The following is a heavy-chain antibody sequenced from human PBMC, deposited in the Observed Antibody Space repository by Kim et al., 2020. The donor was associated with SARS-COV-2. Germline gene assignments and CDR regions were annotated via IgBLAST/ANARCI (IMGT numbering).Heavy chain of an antibody. CDR2: INHSGST. D-gene: IGHD3-10*01. V-gene: IGHV4-34*01. J-gene: IGHJ6*02. Sequence: SETLSLTCAVYGGSFSGYYWSWIRQPPGKGLEWIGEINHSGSTNYNPSLKSRVTISVDTSKNQFSMKLSSVTAADTAVYYCARGCAYYYGSGLYGMDVWGQGTTVTVSS. CDR1: GGSFSGYY. CDR3: ARGCAYYYGSGLYGMDV.